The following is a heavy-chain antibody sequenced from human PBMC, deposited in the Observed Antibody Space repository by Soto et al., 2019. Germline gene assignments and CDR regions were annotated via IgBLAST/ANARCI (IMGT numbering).Heavy chain of an antibody. CDR3: ARDRGYCANGVCFRYDY. CDR2: VSAYNGDT. V-gene: IGHV1-18*01. J-gene: IGHJ4*02. CDR1: GYTFTSYA. D-gene: IGHD2-8*01. Sequence: ASVKVSCKASGYTFTSYAMHWVRQAPGQRLEWMGWVSAYNGDTNYAQNFQGRVTMTTDTSTSTAYMDLRSLRSDDTATYYCARDRGYCANGVCFRYDYWGQGTLVTVSS.